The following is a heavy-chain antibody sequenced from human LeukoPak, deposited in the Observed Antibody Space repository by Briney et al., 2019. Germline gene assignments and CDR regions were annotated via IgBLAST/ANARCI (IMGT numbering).Heavy chain of an antibody. CDR3: ARDHPIWGVGDWFDP. Sequence: SVKVSCKASGGTFSSYAISWVRQAPGQGLEWMGGIIPILGTANYAQKFQGRVTITADESTSTAYMELSSLRSEDTAVYYCARDHPIWGVGDWFDPWGQGTLVTVSS. CDR1: GGTFSSYA. CDR2: IIPILGTA. D-gene: IGHD3-16*01. V-gene: IGHV1-69*13. J-gene: IGHJ5*02.